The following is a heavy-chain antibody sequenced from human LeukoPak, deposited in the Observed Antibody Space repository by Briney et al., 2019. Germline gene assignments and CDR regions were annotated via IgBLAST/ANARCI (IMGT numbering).Heavy chain of an antibody. Sequence: PGRSLRLSCAAFGFTSSSYNIHWVRQAPGKGLEWVAVISHDGSKKYYGDSVKGRFTISRDNSKNTLYLQMNSLRGEDTAVYYCATLHDHWGQGTLVTVSS. J-gene: IGHJ5*02. CDR2: ISHDGSKK. CDR3: ATLHDH. V-gene: IGHV3-30-3*01. CDR1: GFTSSSYN. D-gene: IGHD4-11*01.